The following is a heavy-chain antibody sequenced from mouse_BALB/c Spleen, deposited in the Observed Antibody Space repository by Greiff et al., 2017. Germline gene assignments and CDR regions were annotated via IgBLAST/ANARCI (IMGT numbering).Heavy chain of an antibody. CDR2: ISSGGSYT. J-gene: IGHJ4*01. Sequence: EVKLMESGGDLVKPGGSLKLSCAASGFTFSSYGMSWVRQTPDKRLEWVATISSGGSYTYYPDSVKGRFTISRDNAKNTLYLQMSSLKSEDTAMYYCERHTTVVYYAMDYWGQGTSVTVSS. CDR1: GFTFSSYG. V-gene: IGHV5-6*01. CDR3: ERHTTVVYYAMDY. D-gene: IGHD1-1*01.